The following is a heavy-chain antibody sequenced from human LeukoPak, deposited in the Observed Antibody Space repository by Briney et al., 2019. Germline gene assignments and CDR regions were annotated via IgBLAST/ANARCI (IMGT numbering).Heavy chain of an antibody. D-gene: IGHD3-22*01. CDR2: IYYRGDI. J-gene: IGHJ4*02. CDR3: ARGRDSSGYQTFDY. CDR1: DGSIRTYY. Sequence: PSETLSLTCSVSDGSIRTYYWSWIRQSPGQGLEWIGNIYYRGDINYNPSLKSRVIISIDTSKNQFSLKVTSLTAADTAVYYCARGRDSSGYQTFDYWGQGTLVTVSS. V-gene: IGHV4-59*01.